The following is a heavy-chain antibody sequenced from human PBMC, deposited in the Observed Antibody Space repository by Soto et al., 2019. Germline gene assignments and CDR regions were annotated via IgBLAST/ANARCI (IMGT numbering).Heavy chain of an antibody. D-gene: IGHD3-10*01. CDR2: INPSGGST. CDR3: ASYGMVRGVLSPFDY. Sequence: EASVKVSCKASGYTFTSYYMHWVRQAPGQGLEWMGIINPSGGSTSYAQKFQGRVTMTRDTSTSTVYMELSSLRSEDTAVYYCASYGMVRGVLSPFDYWGQGTLVTVSS. V-gene: IGHV1-46*01. J-gene: IGHJ4*02. CDR1: GYTFTSYY.